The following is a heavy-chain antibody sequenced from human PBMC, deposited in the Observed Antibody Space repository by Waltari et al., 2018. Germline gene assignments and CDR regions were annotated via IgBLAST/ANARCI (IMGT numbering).Heavy chain of an antibody. CDR2: INAGNGNT. D-gene: IGHD3-10*01. CDR3: AREVQGNTPDY. CDR1: GYTFTSYA. Sequence: QVQLVQSGAEVKKPGASVKVSCKASGYTFTSYAIHWVRQAPGQRLEWMGWINAGNGNTKYSQKFQGRVTITRDTSASTAYMELSSLRSEDTAVYYCAREVQGNTPDYWGQGTLVTVSS. V-gene: IGHV1-3*01. J-gene: IGHJ4*02.